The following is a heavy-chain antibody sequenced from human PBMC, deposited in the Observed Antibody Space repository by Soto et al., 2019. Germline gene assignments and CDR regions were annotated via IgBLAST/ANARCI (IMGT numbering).Heavy chain of an antibody. CDR3: AKALPAYCISTSCHYYYYYCMDV. Sequence: GGSLRLSCAASGFTFDDYTMHWVRQAPGKGLEWVSLISWDGGSTYYADSVKGRFTISRDNSKNSLYLQMNSLRTEDTALYYCAKALPAYCISTSCHYYYYYCMDVWGQGTTVTVSS. CDR1: GFTFDDYT. J-gene: IGHJ6*02. CDR2: ISWDGGST. V-gene: IGHV3-43*01. D-gene: IGHD2-2*01.